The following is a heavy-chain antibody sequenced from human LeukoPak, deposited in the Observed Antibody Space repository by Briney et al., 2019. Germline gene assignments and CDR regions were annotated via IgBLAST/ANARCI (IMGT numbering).Heavy chain of an antibody. D-gene: IGHD2-15*01. J-gene: IGHJ4*02. CDR3: ASLNCSGGSCYGSGYDYYFDY. Sequence: PSQTLSLTCAVSGGSISSGGYSWSWIRQPPGKGLEWIGYIYHSGSTYYNPSLKSRVTISVDRSKNQFSLKLSSVTAADTAVYYCASLNCSGGSCYGSGYDYYFDYWGQGTLVTVSS. CDR2: IYHSGST. CDR1: GGSISSGGYS. V-gene: IGHV4-30-2*01.